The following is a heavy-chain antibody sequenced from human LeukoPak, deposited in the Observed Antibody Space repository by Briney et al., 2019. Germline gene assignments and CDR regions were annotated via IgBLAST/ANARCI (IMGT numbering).Heavy chain of an antibody. J-gene: IGHJ3*02. CDR2: INPNSGGT. CDR1: GYTFTGYY. CDR3: ATVITEILILIDPVDI. Sequence: ASVKVSCKASGYTFTGYYMHWVRQAPGQGLEWMGWINPNSGGTNYAQKFQGRVTMTRDTSISTAYMELSRLRSDDTAVYYCATVITEILILIDPVDIWGQGTMVSVSS. V-gene: IGHV1-2*02. D-gene: IGHD1-20*01.